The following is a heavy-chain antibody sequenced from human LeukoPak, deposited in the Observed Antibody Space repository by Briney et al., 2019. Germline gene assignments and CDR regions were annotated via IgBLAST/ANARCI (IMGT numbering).Heavy chain of an antibody. CDR3: AKENYSSSFLYYYGMDV. Sequence: PGGSLRLSCAASGFTSSSYGMHWVRQAPGKGLEWVAVISYDGSNKYYADSVKGRFTISRDNSKNTLYLQMNSLRAEDTAVYYCAKENYSSSFLYYYGMDVWGQGTTVTVSS. D-gene: IGHD6-13*01. J-gene: IGHJ6*02. V-gene: IGHV3-30*18. CDR1: GFTSSSYG. CDR2: ISYDGSNK.